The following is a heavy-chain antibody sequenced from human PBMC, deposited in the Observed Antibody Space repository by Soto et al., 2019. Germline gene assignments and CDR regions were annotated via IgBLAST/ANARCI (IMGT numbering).Heavy chain of an antibody. CDR1: GGSISSSNW. D-gene: IGHD4-4*01. CDR2: IYHSGST. V-gene: IGHV4-4*02. J-gene: IGHJ6*02. Sequence: QVQLQESGPGLVKPSGTLSLTCAVSGGSISSSNWWCWVRQPPGKGLEWIGEIYHSGSTNYNPSLKSRVSKSVDKSKNQFSLKLSSVTAADTAVYYCARDMRSGPYSYYYGMDVWGQGTTVTVSS. CDR3: ARDMRSGPYSYYYGMDV.